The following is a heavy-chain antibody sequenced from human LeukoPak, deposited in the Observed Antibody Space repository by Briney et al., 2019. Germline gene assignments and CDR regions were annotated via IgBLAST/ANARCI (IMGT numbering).Heavy chain of an antibody. J-gene: IGHJ4*02. CDR1: GFTFSSYA. V-gene: IGHV3-23*01. CDR3: AKPAPGYSSSWYFGFGY. D-gene: IGHD6-13*01. Sequence: GGSLRLSCAATGFTFSSYAMSWVRQAPGKGLEWVSTISGSGGSTYYADSVKGRFTISGDNSKNTLYLQMNSLRAEDTAVYYCAKPAPGYSSSWYFGFGYWGQGTLATVSS. CDR2: ISGSGGST.